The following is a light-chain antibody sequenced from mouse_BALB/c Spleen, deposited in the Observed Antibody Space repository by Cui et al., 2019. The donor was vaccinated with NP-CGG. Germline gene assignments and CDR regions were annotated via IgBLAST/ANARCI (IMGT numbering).Light chain of an antibody. Sequence: QAVVTQESPLTTSPGETVTLTCRSSTGTVTTNNYANWVQEKPDHLFTGLIGGTNNRAPGVPARFSGSLIGDKAALTITGAQTEDEAIYFCALWYSNHWVFGRGTKLTVL. CDR3: ALWYSNHWV. CDR2: GTN. CDR1: TGTVTTNNY. V-gene: IGLV1*01. J-gene: IGLJ1*01.